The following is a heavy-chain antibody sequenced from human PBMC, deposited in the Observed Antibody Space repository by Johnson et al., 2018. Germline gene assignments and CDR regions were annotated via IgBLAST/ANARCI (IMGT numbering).Heavy chain of an antibody. CDR1: GFIFSTYA. J-gene: IGHJ3*02. CDR2: ISYDGSNK. Sequence: VQLVETGGGVVQPGRSLRLSCAASGFIFSTYAIHWVRQAPGKGLEWVAVISYDGSNKYYADSVKGRFTISRDNSKNTLYLQMNSLGAEDTAVYYCARDVGRWNDAVDIWGQGTMVTVS. D-gene: IGHD4-23*01. V-gene: IGHV3-30*04. CDR3: ARDVGRWNDAVDI.